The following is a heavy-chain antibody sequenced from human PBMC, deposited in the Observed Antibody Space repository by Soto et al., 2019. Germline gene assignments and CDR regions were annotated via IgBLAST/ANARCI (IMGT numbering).Heavy chain of an antibody. Sequence: GGSLRLSCAASGFTFSSYWMHWVRQAPGKGLVWVSRINSNGGSTCYADSVKGRFTISGDNAKNTLYLQMNSLRAEDTAVYYCARDIEGYCSGGSCYGDWYFDLWGRGTLVTVSS. CDR1: GFTFSSYW. CDR2: INSNGGST. D-gene: IGHD2-15*01. J-gene: IGHJ2*01. V-gene: IGHV3-74*01. CDR3: ARDIEGYCSGGSCYGDWYFDL.